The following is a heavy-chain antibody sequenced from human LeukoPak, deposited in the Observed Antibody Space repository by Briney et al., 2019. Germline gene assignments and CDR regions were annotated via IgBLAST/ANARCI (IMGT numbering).Heavy chain of an antibody. V-gene: IGHV3-53*01. CDR1: GFTFSSYA. J-gene: IGHJ4*02. D-gene: IGHD6-19*01. Sequence: GGSLRLSCAASGFTFSSYAMSWVRQAPGKGLEWVSVIYSGGSTYYADSVKGRFTISRDNSKNTLYLQMNSLRAEDTAVYYCAREVAGLFDYWGQGTLVTVSS. CDR3: AREVAGLFDY. CDR2: IYSGGST.